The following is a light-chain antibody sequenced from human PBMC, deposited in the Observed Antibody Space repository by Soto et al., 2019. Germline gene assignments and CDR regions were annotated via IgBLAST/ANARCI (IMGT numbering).Light chain of an antibody. Sequence: QSALTQPASVSGSPGQSITISCTGTSSDVGSYNLVSWYQQHPGKAPRLMIYEGNKRPSGVSNRFSGSKSGNTASLTISGXXAXDEADYYCCSYAGSSTLMFGGGTKLTVL. CDR1: SSDVGSYNL. J-gene: IGLJ3*02. V-gene: IGLV2-23*01. CDR2: EGN. CDR3: CSYAGSSTLM.